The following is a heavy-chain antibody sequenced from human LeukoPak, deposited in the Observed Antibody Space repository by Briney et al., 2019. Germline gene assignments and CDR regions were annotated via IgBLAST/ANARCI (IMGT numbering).Heavy chain of an antibody. CDR3: AKGNDYRRD. V-gene: IGHV3-30*18. Sequence: GRSLRLSCAASGFSFSSYGMHWVRQAPGKGLEWVAVISYDGSNKYYADSVKGRFTISRDNSKNTLYLQMNSLRAEDTAVYYCAKGNDYRRDWGQGTLVTVSS. D-gene: IGHD4-11*01. J-gene: IGHJ4*02. CDR1: GFSFSSYG. CDR2: ISYDGSNK.